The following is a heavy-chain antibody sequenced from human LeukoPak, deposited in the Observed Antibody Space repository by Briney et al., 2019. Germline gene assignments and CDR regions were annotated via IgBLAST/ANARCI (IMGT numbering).Heavy chain of an antibody. J-gene: IGHJ6*02. Sequence: PGGSLRLSCAASGFTFSSYAMSWVRQAPGKGLEWVSAITGSGGSTYYADSVKGRFTISRDNSKNTLYLQMNSLRAEDTAVYYCYLGVGATSDYYAMDVWGQGTTVTVSS. V-gene: IGHV3-23*01. D-gene: IGHD1-26*01. CDR3: YLGVGATSDYYAMDV. CDR1: GFTFSSYA. CDR2: ITGSGGST.